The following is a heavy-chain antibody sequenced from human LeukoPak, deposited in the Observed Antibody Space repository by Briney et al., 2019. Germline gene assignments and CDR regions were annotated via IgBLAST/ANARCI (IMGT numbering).Heavy chain of an antibody. CDR1: GFNFSSFW. Sequence: GGSLRLSCAASGFNFSSFWMNWVRQVPGKGLEWVANINSDGSDKYYVDSVKGRFTISRDNGKNSLYLEVHSLRAEDTAVYYCARNTYYDFWSRHYGLDFWGQGTLVTVSS. CDR3: ARNTYYDFWSRHYGLDF. V-gene: IGHV3-7*01. CDR2: INSDGSDK. D-gene: IGHD3-3*01. J-gene: IGHJ4*02.